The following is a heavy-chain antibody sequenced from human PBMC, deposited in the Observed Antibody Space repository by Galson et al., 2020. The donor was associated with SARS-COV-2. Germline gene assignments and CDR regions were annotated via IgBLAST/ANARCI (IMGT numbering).Heavy chain of an antibody. D-gene: IGHD4-17*01. CDR3: ARDYGGIRFDY. J-gene: IGHJ4*02. CDR1: GFTFSDCA. V-gene: IGHV3-33*01. Sequence: PGGSLRLSCAASGFTFSDCAMHWVRQAPGKGLEWVAVIWYDGRNKYYADSVKGRFTISRDNSKNTLYLQMNSLRAEDTAVYYCARDYGGIRFDYWGQGTLVTVSS. CDR2: IWYDGRNK.